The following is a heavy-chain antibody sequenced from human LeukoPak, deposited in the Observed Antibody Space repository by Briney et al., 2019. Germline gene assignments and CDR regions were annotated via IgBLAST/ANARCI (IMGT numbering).Heavy chain of an antibody. Sequence: ASVKVSCKASGYTFISYSITWVRQAPGQGLEWMGWISAYNGNTNYAQKLQGRVTVTRDMSTSTVYMELSSLRSEDTAVYYCARGDSSGYYFDYWGQGTLVTVSS. J-gene: IGHJ4*02. CDR3: ARGDSSGYYFDY. V-gene: IGHV1-18*01. D-gene: IGHD3-22*01. CDR2: ISAYNGNT. CDR1: GYTFISYS.